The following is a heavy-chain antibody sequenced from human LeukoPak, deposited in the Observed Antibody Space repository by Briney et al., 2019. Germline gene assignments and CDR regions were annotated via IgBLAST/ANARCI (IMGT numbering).Heavy chain of an antibody. V-gene: IGHV1-2*02. J-gene: IGHJ5*02. CDR2: INPNSGGT. Sequence: GASVKVSCKASGYTFTDYYMHWVRQAPGQGLEWMGWINPNSGGTNYAQKFQGRVTMTRDTSISTAYMELSRLRSDDTAVYYCARGEYDFWSGLPFDPWGQGTLVTVSS. CDR1: GYTFTDYY. D-gene: IGHD3-3*01. CDR3: ARGEYDFWSGLPFDP.